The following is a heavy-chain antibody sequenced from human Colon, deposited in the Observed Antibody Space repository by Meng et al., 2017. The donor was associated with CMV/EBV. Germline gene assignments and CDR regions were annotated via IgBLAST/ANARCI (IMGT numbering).Heavy chain of an antibody. V-gene: IGHV1-18*01. J-gene: IGHJ5*01. Sequence: SGDNFDHFGISWVRQAPGQGLEWMGWISPYNGNTNYAQKFEDRVTMTRETSTTTDYMELSSLRSEDTAMYYCARDQSQYDNSWWLDSWGQGTLVTVSS. CDR2: ISPYNGNT. D-gene: IGHD6-13*01. CDR1: GDNFDHFG. CDR3: ARDQSQYDNSWWLDS.